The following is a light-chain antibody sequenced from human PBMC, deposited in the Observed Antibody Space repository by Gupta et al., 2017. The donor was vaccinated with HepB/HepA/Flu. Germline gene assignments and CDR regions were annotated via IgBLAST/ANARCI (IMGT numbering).Light chain of an antibody. CDR2: DTS. V-gene: IGKV3-20*01. CDR1: ESVGSDY. Sequence: EVVLTQSPDTLSLSPGERATLSCRASESVGSDYLAWYQQKPGQAPSLLIYDTSSRATGIPDRFSGGGSGTEFTLTISRREPDDFAVYYCHHEGSSPYTFGQGTKMAIK. J-gene: IGKJ2*01. CDR3: HHEGSSPYT.